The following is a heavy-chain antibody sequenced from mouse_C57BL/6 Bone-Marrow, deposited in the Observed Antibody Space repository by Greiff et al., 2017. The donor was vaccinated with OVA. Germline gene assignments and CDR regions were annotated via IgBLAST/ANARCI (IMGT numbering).Heavy chain of an antibody. CDR3: AREGNYYGSSYRFAY. J-gene: IGHJ3*01. Sequence: QVQLQQSGAELARPGASVKLSCKASGYTFTSSGISWVKQRTGQGLEWIGEIYPRSGNTYYNEKFKGKATLTADKSSSTAYMELRSLTSEDSAVYFCAREGNYYGSSYRFAYWGQGTLVTVSA. V-gene: IGHV1-81*01. D-gene: IGHD1-1*01. CDR2: IYPRSGNT. CDR1: GYTFTSSG.